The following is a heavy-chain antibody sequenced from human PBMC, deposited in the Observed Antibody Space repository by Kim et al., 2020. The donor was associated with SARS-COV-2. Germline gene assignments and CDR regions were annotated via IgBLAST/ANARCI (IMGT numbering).Heavy chain of an antibody. Sequence: GGSLRLSCAASGFIFSRYGMHWIRQAPGKGLEWVASISHDGSNAYYPDSVKGRFTISRDNSKNTLYLQMNSLRPEDTAVYYCAKDRTLEWKAELDPWGQGTLVTVSS. V-gene: IGHV3-30*18. CDR1: GFIFSRYG. CDR3: AKDRTLEWKAELDP. D-gene: IGHD3-3*01. J-gene: IGHJ5*02. CDR2: ISHDGSNA.